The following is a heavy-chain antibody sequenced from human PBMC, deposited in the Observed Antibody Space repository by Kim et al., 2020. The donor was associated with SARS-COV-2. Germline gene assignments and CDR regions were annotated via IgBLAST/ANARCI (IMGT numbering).Heavy chain of an antibody. CDR3: ARDILGGYDDGMGG. Sequence: SETLSLTCTVSGGSISSSSYYWGWIRQPPGKGLEWIGSIYYSGSTYYNPSLKSRVTISVDTSKNQFSLKLSSVTAADTAVYYCARDILGGYDDGMGGWGQGTLVTVSS. J-gene: IGHJ4*02. D-gene: IGHD5-12*01. V-gene: IGHV4-39*07. CDR1: GGSISSSSYY. CDR2: IYYSGST.